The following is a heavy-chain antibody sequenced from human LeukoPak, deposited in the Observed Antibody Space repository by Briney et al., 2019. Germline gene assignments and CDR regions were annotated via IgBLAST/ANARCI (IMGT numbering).Heavy chain of an antibody. CDR2: IYHSGST. V-gene: IGHV4-30-2*01. Sequence: PSETLSLTCTVSGGSISSGGYYWSWIRQPPGKGLEWIGYIYHSGSTYYNPSLKSRVTISVDRSKNQFSLKLSSVTAADTAVYCCAREFEGAFDIWGQGTMVTVSS. J-gene: IGHJ3*02. CDR1: GGSISSGGYY. CDR3: AREFEGAFDI.